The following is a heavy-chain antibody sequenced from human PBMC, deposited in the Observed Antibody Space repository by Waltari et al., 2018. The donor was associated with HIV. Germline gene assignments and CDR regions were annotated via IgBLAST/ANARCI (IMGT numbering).Heavy chain of an antibody. Sequence: QVQLVQSGAEVKKPGASVKVSCKVSGYTLTELSMHWVRPAPGNGLEWMGGFDPEDGETIYAQKFQGRVTMTEDTSTDTAYMELSSLRSEDTAVYYCATDKITFGGVIAFLGGMDVWGQGTTVTVSS. V-gene: IGHV1-24*01. CDR2: FDPEDGET. D-gene: IGHD3-16*02. CDR1: GYTLTELS. CDR3: ATDKITFGGVIAFLGGMDV. J-gene: IGHJ6*02.